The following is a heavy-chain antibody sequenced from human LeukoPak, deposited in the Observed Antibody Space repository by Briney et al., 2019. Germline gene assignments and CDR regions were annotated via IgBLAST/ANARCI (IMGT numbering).Heavy chain of an antibody. Sequence: GASVKVSCKASGYTFTNYGISWVRQAPGQGLEWMGGIIPIFGTANYAQKFQGRVTITADESTSTAYMELSSLRSEDTAVYYCARGSAYYYDSGGYSPDFDYWGQGTLVTVSS. CDR3: ARGSAYYYDSGGYSPDFDY. CDR2: IIPIFGTA. CDR1: GYTFTNYG. D-gene: IGHD3-22*01. J-gene: IGHJ4*02. V-gene: IGHV1-69*13.